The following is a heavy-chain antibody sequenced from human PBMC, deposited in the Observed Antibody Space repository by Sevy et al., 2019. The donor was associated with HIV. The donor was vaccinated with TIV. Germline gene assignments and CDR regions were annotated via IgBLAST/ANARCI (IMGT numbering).Heavy chain of an antibody. V-gene: IGHV3-74*01. Sequence: GGSLRLSCAASGFSFSSYWMHWVRQVPGKGLVWVSRINSDGTTTGEADSVKDRFTISRDNAKNTLYLQMKNLRAEETAVYYCVREGVGGFSYAFEKWGQGILVTVSS. CDR2: INSDGTTT. CDR3: VREGVGGFSYAFEK. J-gene: IGHJ4*02. D-gene: IGHD3-16*01. CDR1: GFSFSSYW.